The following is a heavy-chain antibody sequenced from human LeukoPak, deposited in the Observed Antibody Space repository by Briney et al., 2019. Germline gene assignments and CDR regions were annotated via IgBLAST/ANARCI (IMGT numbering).Heavy chain of an antibody. J-gene: IGHJ4*02. V-gene: IGHV3-9*01. CDR3: AKDRTVTGYYLGYFDY. CDR2: ISWNSGSI. CDR1: GFTFSSYA. Sequence: GGSLRLSCAASGFTFSSYAMSWVRQAPGKGLEWVSGISWNSGSIGYADSVKGRFTISRDNAKNSLYLQMNSLRAEDTALYYCAKDRTVTGYYLGYFDYWGQGTLVTVSS. D-gene: IGHD3-9*01.